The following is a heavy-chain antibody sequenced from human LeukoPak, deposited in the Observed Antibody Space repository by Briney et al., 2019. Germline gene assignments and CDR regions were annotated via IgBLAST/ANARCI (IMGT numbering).Heavy chain of an antibody. D-gene: IGHD2-21*02. CDR3: ATVSSMTHYYYYGMDV. Sequence: ASVKVSCKVSGYTHTELSMHWVRQAPGKGLEWMGGFDPEDGETIYAQKFQGRVTMTEDTSTDTAYMELSSLRSEDTAVYYCATVSSMTHYYYYGMDVWGKGTTVTVSS. J-gene: IGHJ6*04. CDR2: FDPEDGET. V-gene: IGHV1-24*01. CDR1: GYTHTELS.